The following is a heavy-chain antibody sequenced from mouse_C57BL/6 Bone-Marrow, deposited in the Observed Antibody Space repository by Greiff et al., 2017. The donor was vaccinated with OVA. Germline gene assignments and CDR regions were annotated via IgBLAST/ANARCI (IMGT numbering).Heavy chain of an antibody. CDR1: GYTFTSYG. CDR2: IYPRSGNT. Sequence: VQLQESGAELARPGASVKLSCKASGYTFTSYGISWVKQRTGQGLEWIGEIYPRSGNTYYNEKFKGKATLTADKSSSTAYMELRSLTSEDSAVYFCARGGYSNYEAYWGQGTLVTVSA. J-gene: IGHJ3*01. CDR3: ARGGYSNYEAY. D-gene: IGHD2-5*01. V-gene: IGHV1-81*01.